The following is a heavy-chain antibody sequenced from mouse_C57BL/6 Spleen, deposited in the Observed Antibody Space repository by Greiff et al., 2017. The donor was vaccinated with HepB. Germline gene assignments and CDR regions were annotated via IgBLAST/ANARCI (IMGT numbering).Heavy chain of an antibody. J-gene: IGHJ2*01. Sequence: VQLKESGPELVKPGASVKISCKASGYSFTGYYMNWVKQSPEKSLEWIGEINPSTGGTTYNQKFKAKATLTVDKSSSTAYMQLKSLTSEDSAVYYCARRSPYGSSNYYFDYWGQGTTLTVSS. CDR3: ARRSPYGSSNYYFDY. CDR2: INPSTGGT. D-gene: IGHD1-1*01. V-gene: IGHV1-42*01. CDR1: GYSFTGYY.